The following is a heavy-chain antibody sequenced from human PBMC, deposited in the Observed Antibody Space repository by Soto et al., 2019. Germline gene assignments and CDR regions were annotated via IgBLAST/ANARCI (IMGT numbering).Heavy chain of an antibody. CDR2: ISSSSSYI. D-gene: IGHD2-8*01. Sequence: GGSLRLSCAAAGFSFSSYSMNWVRQAPGKGLEWVSSISSSSSYIYYADSMKGRFTISRDNAKNSLYLQMDSLRAEDTAVYYCARAGEVRYSTNAVCYPLDNWGQGTLVTASS. CDR1: GFSFSSYS. CDR3: ARAGEVRYSTNAVCYPLDN. V-gene: IGHV3-21*01. J-gene: IGHJ4*02.